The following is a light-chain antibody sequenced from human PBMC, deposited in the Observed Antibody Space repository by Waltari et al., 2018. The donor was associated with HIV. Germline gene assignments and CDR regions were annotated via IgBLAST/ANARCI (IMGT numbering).Light chain of an antibody. CDR3: QQYGSSPRA. J-gene: IGKJ5*01. CDR1: QSIGSD. Sequence: EIVMTQSPATLSVSPGERATLSCRASQSIGSDLAWYQQKPGQAPRLLIYGASTRATGIPARFSGSGSGTEFTLTISSLQSEDFAVYYCQQYGSSPRAFGQGTRLEIK. CDR2: GAS. V-gene: IGKV3-15*01.